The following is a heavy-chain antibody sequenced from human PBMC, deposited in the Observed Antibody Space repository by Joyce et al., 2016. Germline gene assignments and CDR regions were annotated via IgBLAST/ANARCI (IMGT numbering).Heavy chain of an antibody. CDR3: ARDTAMATGYYYYGMDV. J-gene: IGHJ6*02. V-gene: IGHV1-46*01. CDR2: INPSGGST. D-gene: IGHD5-18*01. Sequence: QVQLVQSGAEVKKPGASVKVSCKASGYTFTNYYMHWVRQAPGQGLEWMEIINPSGGSTNSARKFQGRVTMTRDTSTSTVYMELSSLRSEDTAVYYCARDTAMATGYYYYGMDVWGQGTTVTVSS. CDR1: GYTFTNYY.